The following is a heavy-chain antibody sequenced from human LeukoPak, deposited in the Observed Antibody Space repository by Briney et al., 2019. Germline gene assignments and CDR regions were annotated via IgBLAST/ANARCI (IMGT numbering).Heavy chain of an antibody. D-gene: IGHD6-19*01. CDR3: ARDRSSSGWDFDY. CDR2: INPSGGST. CDR1: GYTFTIYY. Sequence: ASVTVSFTSSGYTFTIYYMHWVRQAPGQGLEWMGIINPSGGSTSYAQKFQGRVTMTRDTSTSTVYMELSSLRFEDTAVYYCARDRSSSGWDFDYWGQGTLVTVSS. V-gene: IGHV1-46*01. J-gene: IGHJ4*02.